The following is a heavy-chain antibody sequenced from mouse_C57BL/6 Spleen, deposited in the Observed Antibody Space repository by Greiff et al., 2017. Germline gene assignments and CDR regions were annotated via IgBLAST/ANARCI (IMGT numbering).Heavy chain of an antibody. CDR3: AREDYSSMDY. Sequence: VQLQQSGPGLVKPSQSLSLTCSVTGYSITSGYYWNWIRQFPGNKLEWMGYISYDGSNNYNPSLKNRISITRDTSKNQFFLKLNSVTTEDTATYYCAREDYSSMDYWGQGTSVTVSS. D-gene: IGHD2-5*01. CDR1: GYSITSGYY. J-gene: IGHJ4*01. V-gene: IGHV3-6*01. CDR2: ISYDGSN.